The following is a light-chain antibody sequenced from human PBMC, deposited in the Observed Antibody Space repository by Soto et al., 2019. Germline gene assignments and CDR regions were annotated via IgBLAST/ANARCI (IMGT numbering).Light chain of an antibody. CDR2: DVS. CDR3: CSYAGSYTWV. Sequence: QSVLTQPRSVSGSPGQSVTISCTGTSSDVGGYNYVSWYQHHPGKAPKLMIYDVSKRPSGGPDRFSGSKSGNTASLTISGLQYEDEADYYCCSYAGSYTWVFGGGTKLTVL. J-gene: IGLJ3*02. V-gene: IGLV2-11*01. CDR1: SSDVGGYNY.